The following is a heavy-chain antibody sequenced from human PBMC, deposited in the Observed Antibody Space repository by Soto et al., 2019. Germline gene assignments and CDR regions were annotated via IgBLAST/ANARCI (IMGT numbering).Heavy chain of an antibody. J-gene: IGHJ4*02. D-gene: IGHD1-26*01. CDR3: AREDGVVGSSSAFDH. Sequence: GGSLRLSCVFSGFTFSTYTMNWVRQAPGKGLEWVSSINGRSNYVYYADSVKGRFTISRGNAKNSLYLQMNRLRAEDTAIYYCAREDGVVGSSSAFDHWGRGTLVTVSS. CDR1: GFTFSTYT. V-gene: IGHV3-21*01. CDR2: INGRSNYV.